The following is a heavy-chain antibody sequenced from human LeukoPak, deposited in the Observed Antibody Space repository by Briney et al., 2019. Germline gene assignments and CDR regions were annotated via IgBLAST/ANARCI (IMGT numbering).Heavy chain of an antibody. CDR3: ARDTGYSSSWYPY. J-gene: IGHJ4*02. CDR1: GYTFTGYY. CDR2: INPNSGGT. D-gene: IGHD6-13*01. V-gene: IGHV1-2*02. Sequence: ASVKVSCKASGYTFTGYYMHWVRQAPGQGLEWMGWINPNSGGTNYAQKLQGRVTMTTDTSTSTAYMELRSLRSDDTAVYYCARDTGYSSSWYPYWGQGTLVTVSS.